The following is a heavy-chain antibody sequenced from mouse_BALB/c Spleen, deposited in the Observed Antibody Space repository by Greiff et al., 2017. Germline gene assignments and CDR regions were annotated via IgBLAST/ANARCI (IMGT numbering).Heavy chain of an antibody. J-gene: IGHJ4*01. CDR3: ARRRYYGSSLYAMDY. V-gene: IGHV1S29*02. Sequence: VQLQQSGPELVKPGASVKISCKASGYTFTDYNMHWVKQSHGKSLEWIGYIYPYNGGTGYNQKFKSKATLTVDNSSSTAYMELRSLTSEDSAVYYCARRRYYGSSLYAMDYWGQGTSVTVSS. CDR2: IYPYNGGT. D-gene: IGHD1-1*01. CDR1: GYTFTDYN.